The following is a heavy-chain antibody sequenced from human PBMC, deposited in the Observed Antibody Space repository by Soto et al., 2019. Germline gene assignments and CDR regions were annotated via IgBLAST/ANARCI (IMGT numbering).Heavy chain of an antibody. V-gene: IGHV1-18*04. Sequence: QVQLVQSGAEVKKPGASVKVSCKASGYTFISHGMSWVRQAPGQGLEWMGWISGKNGNTKFAQKFQGRVTLTTDTSTSTAYMEVRGLRSDVTAVYYCARVSSSIVVVPDYGMDVWGQGTTVTVSS. CDR1: GYTFISHG. CDR3: ARVSSSIVVVPDYGMDV. D-gene: IGHD2-2*01. J-gene: IGHJ6*02. CDR2: ISGKNGNT.